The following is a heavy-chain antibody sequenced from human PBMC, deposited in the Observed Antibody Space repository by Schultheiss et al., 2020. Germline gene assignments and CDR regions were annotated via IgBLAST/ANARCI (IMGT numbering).Heavy chain of an antibody. CDR2: INPSGGST. D-gene: IGHD7-27*01. CDR1: GYTFTGYY. J-gene: IGHJ4*02. V-gene: IGHV1-46*01. CDR3: ARDWGIGYYFDY. Sequence: ASVKVSCKASGYTFTGYYMHWVRQAPGQGLEWMGIINPSGGSTSYAQNFQGRVTVTRDTSTRTVYMDLSSLRSEDTAVYYCARDWGIGYYFDYWGQGTLVTVYS.